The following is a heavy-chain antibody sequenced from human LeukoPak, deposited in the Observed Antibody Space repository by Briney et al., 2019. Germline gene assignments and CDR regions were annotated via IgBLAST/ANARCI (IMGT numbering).Heavy chain of an antibody. J-gene: IGHJ3*02. V-gene: IGHV1-69*02. Sequence: SVRLSCKASVGTFSSYTIRWVRQAPGQGLEWMGRVIPILGLANYAQKFQSRVTLTAEKSTSTAYMELSSLRSEDAAVYYCARFRETTVAPDAFDIWGQGTMVTVSS. CDR3: ARFRETTVAPDAFDI. CDR2: VIPILGLA. D-gene: IGHD4-11*01. CDR1: VGTFSSYT.